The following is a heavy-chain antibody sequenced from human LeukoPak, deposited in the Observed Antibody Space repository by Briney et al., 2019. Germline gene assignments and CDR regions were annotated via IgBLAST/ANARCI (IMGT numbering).Heavy chain of an antibody. J-gene: IGHJ6*02. Sequence: GGSLRLSCAASGFTFSSYAMHWVRQAPGKGLEWVAVISYDGSNKYYADSVKGRFTISRDNSKNTLCLQMNSLRAEDTAVYYCARDIVATINGMDVWGQGTTVTVSS. CDR3: ARDIVATINGMDV. CDR2: ISYDGSNK. CDR1: GFTFSSYA. D-gene: IGHD5-12*01. V-gene: IGHV3-30-3*01.